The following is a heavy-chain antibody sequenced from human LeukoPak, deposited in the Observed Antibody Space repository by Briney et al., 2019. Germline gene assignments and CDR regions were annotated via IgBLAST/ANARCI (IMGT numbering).Heavy chain of an antibody. CDR3: AKDSARDYYDSSGYLGY. V-gene: IGHV3-9*01. J-gene: IGHJ4*02. CDR2: ISWNSGSI. D-gene: IGHD3-22*01. CDR1: GFTFDDYA. Sequence: SRSLRLSCAASGFTFDDYAMHWVRQAPGKGLEWVSGISWNSGSIGYADSVKGRFTISRDNAKNSLYLQMNSLRAEDTALYYCAKDSARDYYDSSGYLGYWGQGTLVTVSS.